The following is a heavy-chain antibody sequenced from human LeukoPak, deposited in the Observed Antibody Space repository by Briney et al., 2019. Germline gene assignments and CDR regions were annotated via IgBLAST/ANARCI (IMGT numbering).Heavy chain of an antibody. V-gene: IGHV6-1*01. J-gene: IGHJ4*02. CDR3: ARDLHELELYYFDF. Sequence: SQTLSLTCDISGDTVSSNSAAWSWIRQSPSRGLEWLGRTYYRSKWFNDYAMSVKGRMTINPDTSKNQFSLQLNSVTPEDTAVYFCARDLHELELYYFDFWGQGTLVIVSS. D-gene: IGHD1-7*01. CDR1: GDTVSSNSAA. CDR2: TYYRSKWFN.